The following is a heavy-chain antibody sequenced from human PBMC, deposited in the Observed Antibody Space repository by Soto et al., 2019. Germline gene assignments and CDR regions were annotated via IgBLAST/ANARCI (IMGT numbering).Heavy chain of an antibody. CDR2: IYTSGST. Sequence: PSETLSLTCTVSGGSISSYYWSWIRQPAGKGLEWIGRIYTSGSTNYHPSLKSRVTMSVDTSKNQFSLKLSSVTAADTAVYYCARDLIALVAAIAGRDNWFDPWGQGTLVTVSS. CDR1: GGSISSYY. J-gene: IGHJ5*02. CDR3: ARDLIALVAAIAGRDNWFDP. D-gene: IGHD2-15*01. V-gene: IGHV4-4*07.